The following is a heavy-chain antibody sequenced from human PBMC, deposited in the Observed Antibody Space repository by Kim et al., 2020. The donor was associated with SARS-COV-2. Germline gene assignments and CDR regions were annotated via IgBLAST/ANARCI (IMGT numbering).Heavy chain of an antibody. CDR1: GFTFSTYS. CDR3: ARGIGVTGTLFGY. CDR2: ISSSSTI. V-gene: IGHV3-48*02. D-gene: IGHD6-13*01. J-gene: IGHJ4*02. Sequence: GGSLRLSCAASGFTFSTYSITWVRQAPGKGLEWVSYISSSSTIHYADSVVGRFTISRDNAKNSLYLQMNSLRDEDTAVYYCARGIGVTGTLFGYWGQGTL.